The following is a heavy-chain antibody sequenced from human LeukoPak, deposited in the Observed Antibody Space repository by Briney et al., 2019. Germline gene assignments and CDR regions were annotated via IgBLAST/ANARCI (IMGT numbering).Heavy chain of an antibody. CDR2: ISSVSEHI. J-gene: IGHJ4*02. V-gene: IGHV3-21*01. Sequence: GGSLRLSCAASGFIFSSYSMNWVRQAPGKGLEWVSSISSVSEHILYADSVEGRFTISRDNAKNLLYLQMNSLRAKDTAAYYCARFETVVVEPFDYWGQGALVTVSS. D-gene: IGHD3-22*01. CDR1: GFIFSSYS. CDR3: ARFETVVVEPFDY.